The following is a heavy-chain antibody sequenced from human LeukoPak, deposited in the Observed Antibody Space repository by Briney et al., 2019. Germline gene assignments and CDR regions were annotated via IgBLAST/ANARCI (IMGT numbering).Heavy chain of an antibody. CDR3: ARAPIGVVTFFDY. CDR1: GGSISSGDYY. D-gene: IGHD3-3*01. J-gene: IGHJ4*02. V-gene: IGHV4-30-4*08. CDR2: IYYSGST. Sequence: KASQTLSLTCTVSGGSISSGDYYWSWIRQPPGKGLEWIGYIYYSGSTYYNPSLKSRVTISVDTSKNQFSLKLSSVTAVDTAVYYCARAPIGVVTFFDYWGQGTLVTVSS.